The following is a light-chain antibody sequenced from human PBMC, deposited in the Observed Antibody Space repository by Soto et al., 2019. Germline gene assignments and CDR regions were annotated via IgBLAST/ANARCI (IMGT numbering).Light chain of an antibody. J-gene: IGKJ1*01. V-gene: IGKV1-5*01. CDR3: QQYKTYPLT. CDR1: ENVNTW. Sequence: QMTQSPSTLSASVGDRVTITCRASENVNTWLAWYQQKPGKAPTLVIYDASRLEGGVPSRFSGSGSGTDFTLTINSLQPDDFVTYYCQQYKTYPLTFGQGTKVEI. CDR2: DAS.